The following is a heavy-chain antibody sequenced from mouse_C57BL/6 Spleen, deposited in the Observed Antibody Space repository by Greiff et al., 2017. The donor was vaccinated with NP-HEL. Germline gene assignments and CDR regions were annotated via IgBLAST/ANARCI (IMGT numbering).Heavy chain of an antibody. Sequence: EVQLVESGGGLVQPKGSLKLSCAASGFSFNTYAMNWVRQAPGKGLEWVARIRSKSNNYATYYADSVKDRFTISRDDSESMLYLQMNNLKTEDTAMYYCVRGGYDYDLGCFAYWGQGTLVTVSA. CDR1: GFSFNTYA. V-gene: IGHV10-1*01. J-gene: IGHJ3*01. D-gene: IGHD2-4*01. CDR2: IRSKSNNYAT. CDR3: VRGGYDYDLGCFAY.